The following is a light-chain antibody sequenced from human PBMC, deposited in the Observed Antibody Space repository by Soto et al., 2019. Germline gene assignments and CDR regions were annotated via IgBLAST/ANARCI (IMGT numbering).Light chain of an antibody. CDR2: EVT. J-gene: IGLJ3*02. CDR3: SSYTTADTQV. CDR1: SNDVGYYNY. V-gene: IGLV2-14*01. Sequence: QSALSQPASVSGSPGQSITISCTGTSNDVGYYNYVSWYQQHPGQAPKLMISEVTTRPSGVSDRFSGSKSGNTASLTISRLQAEDEAHYYCSSYTTADTQVFGGGTQLTVL.